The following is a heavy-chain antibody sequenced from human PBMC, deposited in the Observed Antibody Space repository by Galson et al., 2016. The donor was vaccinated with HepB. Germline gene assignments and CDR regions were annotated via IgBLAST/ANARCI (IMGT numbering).Heavy chain of an antibody. CDR1: GDSVFSTSVA. J-gene: IGHJ3*02. D-gene: IGHD3-10*01. CDR2: TYYRSKWCN. CDR3: ARGSYSGFDI. Sequence: CAISGDSVFSTSVAWNWIRQSPSRGLEWLGRTYYRSKWCNNYAVSVKSRITVSLDTSNDQLSLQLNSVTPEDTAVYYCARGSYSGFDIWGQGTMVTVSS. V-gene: IGHV6-1*01.